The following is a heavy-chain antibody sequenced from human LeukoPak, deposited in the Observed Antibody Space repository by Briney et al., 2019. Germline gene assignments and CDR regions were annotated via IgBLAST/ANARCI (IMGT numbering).Heavy chain of an antibody. CDR1: VYTFTHYY. D-gene: IGHD2-21*01. V-gene: IGHV1-2*02. J-gene: IGHJ6*03. CDR2: INPNSGGT. Sequence: GPSVQGPCRSSVYTFTHYYMHWVRQATGQELECMGCINPNSGGTNYAQKFQGRVTMTRDTSISTAYMELSRLRSDDTAVYYCARVDWLANYYYYMDVWGKGTTVTVSS. CDR3: ARVDWLANYYYYMDV.